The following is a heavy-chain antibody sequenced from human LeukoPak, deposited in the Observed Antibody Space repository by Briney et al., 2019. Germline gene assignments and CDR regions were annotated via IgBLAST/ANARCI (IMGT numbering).Heavy chain of an antibody. CDR3: AKVRLQLYYFDY. Sequence: GGSLRLSCAASGFTFSSYAMSWVRQAPGKGLEWVSAISGSGGSTYYAHSVKGRFTISRDNSKNTLYLQMNSLRAEDTAVYYCAKVRLQLYYFDYWGQGTLVTVSS. J-gene: IGHJ4*02. V-gene: IGHV3-23*01. CDR2: ISGSGGST. D-gene: IGHD5-24*01. CDR1: GFTFSSYA.